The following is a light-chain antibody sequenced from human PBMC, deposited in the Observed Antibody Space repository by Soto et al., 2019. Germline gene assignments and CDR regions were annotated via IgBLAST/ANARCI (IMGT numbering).Light chain of an antibody. CDR2: ATS. CDR1: QSITTY. V-gene: IGKV1-39*01. Sequence: DIQMTQSPSSLSASVGDRVTITCRASQSITTYLNWYQQKPGKAPKLLIYATSSLQSGVPSRFSGSGSGPGFTLTISSLQPEDFATYYCQQSYSTPRTFGGGTKVDIK. CDR3: QQSYSTPRT. J-gene: IGKJ4*01.